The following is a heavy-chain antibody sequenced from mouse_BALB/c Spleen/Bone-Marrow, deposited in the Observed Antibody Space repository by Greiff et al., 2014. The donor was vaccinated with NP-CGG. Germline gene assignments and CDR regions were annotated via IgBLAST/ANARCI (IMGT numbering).Heavy chain of an antibody. D-gene: IGHD2-14*01. Sequence: QLQQSGAELVKPGASVKLSCTASGFNIKDTYMHWVKQRPEQGLEWIGRIDPANGNAKYDPKFQGKATITADTSSNTAYLQLSSLTSEDTAVYYCARYRLGTYFDFWGQGTTLTVSS. V-gene: IGHV14-3*02. J-gene: IGHJ2*01. CDR3: ARYRLGTYFDF. CDR2: IDPANGNA. CDR1: GFNIKDTY.